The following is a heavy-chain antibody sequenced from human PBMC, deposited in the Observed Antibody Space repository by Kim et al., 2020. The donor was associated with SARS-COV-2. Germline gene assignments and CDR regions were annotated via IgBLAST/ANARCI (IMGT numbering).Heavy chain of an antibody. CDR1: GFSLSTSGMC. D-gene: IGHD3-9*01. CDR3: ARSYYDILTGYRYYYYGMDV. V-gene: IGHV2-70*01. Sequence: SGPTLVNPTQTLTLTCTFSGFSLSTSGMCVSWIRQPPGKALEWLALIDWDDDKYYSTSLKTRLTISKYTSKNQVVLTMTNMDPVDTATYYCARSYYDILTGYRYYYYGMDVWGQGTTVTVSS. CDR2: IDWDDDK. J-gene: IGHJ6*02.